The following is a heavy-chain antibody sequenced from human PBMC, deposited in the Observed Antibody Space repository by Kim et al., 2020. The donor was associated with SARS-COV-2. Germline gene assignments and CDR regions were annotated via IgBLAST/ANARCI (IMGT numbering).Heavy chain of an antibody. Sequence: SETLSLTCAVYGGSFSGYYWSWIRQPPGKGLEWIGEINHSGSTNYNPSLKSRVTISVDTSKNQFSLKLSSVTAADTAVYYCARGSPDDFWTSYYYYYYM. D-gene: IGHD3-3*01. CDR3: ARGSPDDFWTSYYYYYYM. J-gene: IGHJ6*03. CDR2: INHSGST. V-gene: IGHV4-34*01. CDR1: GGSFSGYY.